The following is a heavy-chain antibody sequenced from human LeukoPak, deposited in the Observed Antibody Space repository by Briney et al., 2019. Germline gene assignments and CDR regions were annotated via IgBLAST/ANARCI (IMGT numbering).Heavy chain of an antibody. V-gene: IGHV3-23*01. CDR2: ISGSGGST. D-gene: IGHD6-13*01. Sequence: GGSLRLSCAASGFTFSSYAMSWVRQAPGKGLEWVSAISGSGGSTYYADSVKGRFTISRDNSKNTLYLQMNSLRAEDTAVYYCAKVAAAGRNLPRAFDIWGQGTMVTVSS. CDR1: GFTFSSYA. CDR3: AKVAAAGRNLPRAFDI. J-gene: IGHJ3*02.